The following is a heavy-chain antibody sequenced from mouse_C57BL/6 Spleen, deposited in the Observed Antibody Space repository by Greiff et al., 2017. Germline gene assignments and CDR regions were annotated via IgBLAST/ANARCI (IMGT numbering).Heavy chain of an antibody. J-gene: IGHJ3*01. V-gene: IGHV14-3*01. D-gene: IGHD2-4*01. CDR1: GFNIKNTY. Sequence: EVQRVESVAELVRPGASVKLSCTASGFNIKNTYMHWVKQRPEQGLEWIGRIDPANGNTKYAPKFQGKATITADTSSNTAYLQLSSLTSEDTAIYYCASPIYYDYPWFAYWGQGTLVTVSA. CDR2: IDPANGNT. CDR3: ASPIYYDYPWFAY.